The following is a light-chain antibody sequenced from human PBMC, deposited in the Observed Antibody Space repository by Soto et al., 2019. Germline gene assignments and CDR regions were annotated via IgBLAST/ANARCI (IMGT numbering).Light chain of an antibody. Sequence: VLTQSPAILSLSPGERATLDCRASQSVSNYLAWYQQRPGQAPRLLIYDSSNRATGVPARFSASGSGTDFTLTISSLEPEDFSVYYFQQRRVWPLTFGGGTKVEIK. CDR1: QSVSNY. J-gene: IGKJ4*01. CDR2: DSS. CDR3: QQRRVWPLT. V-gene: IGKV3-11*01.